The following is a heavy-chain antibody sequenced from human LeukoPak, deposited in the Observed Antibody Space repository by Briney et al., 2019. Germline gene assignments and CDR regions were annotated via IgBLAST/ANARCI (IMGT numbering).Heavy chain of an antibody. V-gene: IGHV1-8*01. CDR2: MNPNSGNT. CDR3: ARERSGNYGALFDY. CDR1: GYTFTSYD. Sequence: ASVKVSCKASGYTFTSYDINWVRQATGQGLEWMGWMNPNSGNTGYAQKFQGRVTMTRNTSISTAYMELSSLRSEDTAVYYCARERSGNYGALFDYWGQGTLVTVSS. J-gene: IGHJ4*02. D-gene: IGHD4-11*01.